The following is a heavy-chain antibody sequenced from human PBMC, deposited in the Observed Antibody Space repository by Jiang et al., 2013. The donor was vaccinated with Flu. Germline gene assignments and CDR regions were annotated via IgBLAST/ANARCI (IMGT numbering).Heavy chain of an antibody. D-gene: IGHD1-26*01. V-gene: IGHV5-51*01. CDR2: IYPGDSDT. J-gene: IGHJ2*01. Sequence: KISCKGFWIQLYQLLDRAGCGQMPGKGLEWMGIIYPGDSDTRYSPSFQGQVTISADKSISTAYLQWSSLKASDTAMYYCARRTHIVGATTNWYFDLWGRGTLVTVSS. CDR1: IQLYQLL. CDR3: ARRTHIVGATTNWYFDL.